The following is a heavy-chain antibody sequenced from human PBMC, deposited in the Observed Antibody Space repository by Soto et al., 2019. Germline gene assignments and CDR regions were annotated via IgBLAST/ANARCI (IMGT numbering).Heavy chain of an antibody. CDR2: IKSKTDGGTT. CDR3: TTDPTNDYGDYVSAFDI. CDR1: GFTFSNAW. D-gene: IGHD4-17*01. V-gene: IGHV3-15*01. J-gene: IGHJ3*02. Sequence: GGSLRLSCAASGFTFSNAWMSWVRQAPGKGLEWVGRIKSKTDGGTTDYAAPVKGRFTISRDDSKNTLYLQMNSLKTEGTAVYYCTTDPTNDYGDYVSAFDIWGQGTMVTVSS.